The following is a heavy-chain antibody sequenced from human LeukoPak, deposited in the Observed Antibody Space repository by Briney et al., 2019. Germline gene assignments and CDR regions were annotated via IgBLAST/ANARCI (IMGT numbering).Heavy chain of an antibody. J-gene: IGHJ3*02. V-gene: IGHV1-69*05. D-gene: IGHD1-26*01. CDR1: GGTFSSYA. Sequence: GASVKVSCKASGGTFSSYAISWVRRAPGQGLEWMGGIIPIFGTANYAQKFQGRVTITTDESTSTAYMELSSLRSEDTAVYYCARDHFRIVGATRAFDIWGQGTMVTVSS. CDR3: ARDHFRIVGATRAFDI. CDR2: IIPIFGTA.